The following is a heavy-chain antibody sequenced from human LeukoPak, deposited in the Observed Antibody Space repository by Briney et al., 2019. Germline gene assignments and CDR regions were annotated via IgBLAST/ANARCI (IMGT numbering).Heavy chain of an antibody. J-gene: IGHJ5*02. CDR3: ARRRSVSGARNWFDP. CDR1: GYTFTGYY. CDR2: INPNSGGT. V-gene: IGHV1-2*02. Sequence: GASVKVSCKASGYTFTGYYMHWVRQAPGQGLEWMGWINPNSGGTNYAQKFQGRVTMTRDTSISTAYMELSRLRSDDTAVYYCARRRSVSGARNWFDPWGQGTLVTVSS. D-gene: IGHD5/OR15-5a*01.